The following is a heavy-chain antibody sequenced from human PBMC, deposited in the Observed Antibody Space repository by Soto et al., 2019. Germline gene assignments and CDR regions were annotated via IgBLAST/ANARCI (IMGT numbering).Heavy chain of an antibody. V-gene: IGHV3-30*18. CDR1: GFTFSSYG. D-gene: IGHD3-10*01. CDR3: AKNQGTEFLWFGELFVAPFDY. CDR2: ISYDGSNK. Sequence: QVQLVESGGGVVQPGRYLRLSCAASGFTFSSYGMHWVRQAPGKGLEWVAVISYDGSNKYYADSVKGRFTISRDNSKNTLYLQMNSLRAEDTAVYYCAKNQGTEFLWFGELFVAPFDYWCREPWSPSPQ. J-gene: IGHJ4*02.